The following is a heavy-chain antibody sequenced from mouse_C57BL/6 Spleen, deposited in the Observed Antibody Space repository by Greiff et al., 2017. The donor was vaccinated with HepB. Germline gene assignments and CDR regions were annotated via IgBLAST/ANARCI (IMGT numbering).Heavy chain of an antibody. CDR2: IHPNSGST. J-gene: IGHJ3*01. Sequence: QVQLQQSGAELVKPGASVKLSCKASGYTFTSYWMHWVKQRPGQGLEWIGMIHPNSGSTNYNEKFKSKATLTVDKSSSTAYMQLSSLTSEDSAVYYCARRTPYGSSPWFAYWGQGTLVTVSA. D-gene: IGHD1-1*01. V-gene: IGHV1-64*01. CDR3: ARRTPYGSSPWFAY. CDR1: GYTFTSYW.